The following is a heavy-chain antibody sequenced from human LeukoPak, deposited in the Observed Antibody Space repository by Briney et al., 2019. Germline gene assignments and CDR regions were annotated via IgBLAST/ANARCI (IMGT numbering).Heavy chain of an antibody. CDR3: ARGSLATGY. V-gene: IGHV4-39*07. D-gene: IGHD1-26*01. Sequence: SETLSLTCTVSGGSISSSSYYWGWIRQPPGKGLEWIGSIYYSGSTYYNPSLKSRVTISVDTSKNQFSLKLSSVTAADTAVYYCARGSLATGYWGQGTLVTVSS. J-gene: IGHJ4*02. CDR1: GGSISSSSYY. CDR2: IYYSGST.